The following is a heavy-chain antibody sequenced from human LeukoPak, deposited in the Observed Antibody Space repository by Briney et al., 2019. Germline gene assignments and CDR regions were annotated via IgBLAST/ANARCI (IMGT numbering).Heavy chain of an antibody. CDR2: IYYSGST. Sequence: PSETLSLTCAVYGGSFSHYYWSWIRQPPGKGLEWIGYIYYSGSTNYNPSLKSRVTISVDTSKNQFSLKLSSVTAADTAVYYCARHCSDDRMIVSFDPWGQGTLVTVSS. V-gene: IGHV4-59*08. D-gene: IGHD3-22*01. CDR3: ARHCSDDRMIVSFDP. CDR1: GGSFSHYY. J-gene: IGHJ5*02.